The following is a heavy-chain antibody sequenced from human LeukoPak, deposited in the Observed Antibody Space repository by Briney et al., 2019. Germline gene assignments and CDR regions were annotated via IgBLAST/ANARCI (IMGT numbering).Heavy chain of an antibody. V-gene: IGHV4-34*01. Sequence: PSETLSLTCNVSGGSSGSYYGSWIRQPPGKGLEWIGEINHSGSTNYNPSLKSRVTISVDTSKNQFSLKLSSVTAADTAVYYCARGITGNSVVTLDYWGQGTLVTVSS. CDR2: INHSGST. J-gene: IGHJ4*02. CDR3: ARGITGNSVVTLDY. CDR1: GGSSGSYY. D-gene: IGHD1-20*01.